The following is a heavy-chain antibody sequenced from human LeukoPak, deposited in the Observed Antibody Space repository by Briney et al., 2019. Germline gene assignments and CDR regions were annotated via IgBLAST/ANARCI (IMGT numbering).Heavy chain of an antibody. D-gene: IGHD6-19*01. V-gene: IGHV1-18*01. CDR1: PDTFTGYG. Sequence: ASVKVSCKASPDTFTGYGITWVRQAPGQGLEWMGWIRAYNGDTNYAQKFQGRVTMTAERSTNTAYMELRGLTFDDTAVFYCATTTATSGSSLYWGQGTLVNVAS. CDR3: ATTTATSGSSLY. CDR2: IRAYNGDT. J-gene: IGHJ4*02.